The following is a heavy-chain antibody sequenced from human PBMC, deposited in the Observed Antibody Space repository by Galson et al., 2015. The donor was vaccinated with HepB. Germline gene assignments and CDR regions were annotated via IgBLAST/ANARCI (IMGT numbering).Heavy chain of an antibody. Sequence: SLRLSCAASGFTFSSYEMNWVRQAPGKGLEWVSYISSSGSTIYYADSVKGRFTISRDNAKNSLYLQMNSLRAEDTAVYYCARRGYGGRLLGYGMDVWGQGTTVTVSS. CDR3: ARRGYGGRLLGYGMDV. CDR1: GFTFSSYE. D-gene: IGHD4-23*01. J-gene: IGHJ6*02. V-gene: IGHV3-48*03. CDR2: ISSSGSTI.